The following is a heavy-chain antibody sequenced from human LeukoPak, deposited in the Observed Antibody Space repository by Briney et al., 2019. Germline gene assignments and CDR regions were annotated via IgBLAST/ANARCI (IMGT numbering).Heavy chain of an antibody. CDR2: MYHSGST. Sequence: SETLFLTCTVSGASISSGGSYWSWIRQPPGKGLEWIGYMYHSGSTFYNPSLTSRVTISVDRSKDQFSLRLRSVTAADTAVYYCARVPLSGSYPTQYFDYWGQGLLVTVSS. V-gene: IGHV4-30-2*01. J-gene: IGHJ4*02. D-gene: IGHD1-26*01. CDR1: GASISSGGSY. CDR3: ARVPLSGSYPTQYFDY.